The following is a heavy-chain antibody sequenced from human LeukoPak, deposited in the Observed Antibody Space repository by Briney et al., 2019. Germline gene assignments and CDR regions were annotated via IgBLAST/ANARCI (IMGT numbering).Heavy chain of an antibody. J-gene: IGHJ4*02. V-gene: IGHV5-51*01. Sequence: GESLKISCKASGYSFTSYWIGWVRQMPGKGLEWMGIISPGDSNPRYSPSFQGQVTISVDKSTSTAHLQWSSLKVSDTAIYYCARPRTAAAGSDTGSYYFDYWGQGALVTVSS. CDR2: ISPGDSNP. D-gene: IGHD6-13*01. CDR3: ARPRTAAAGSDTGSYYFDY. CDR1: GYSFTSYW.